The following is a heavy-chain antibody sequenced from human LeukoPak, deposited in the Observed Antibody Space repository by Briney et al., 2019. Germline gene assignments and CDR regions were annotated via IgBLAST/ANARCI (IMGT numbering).Heavy chain of an antibody. D-gene: IGHD3-10*01. CDR1: GGSISSYY. V-gene: IGHV4-4*07. CDR2: IYTSGST. CDR3: ARLGVRGVFSPWFDP. Sequence: SETLSLTCTVSGGSISSYYWSWIRQPAGKGLEWIGRIYTSGSTNYNPSLKSRVTMSVDTSKNQFSLKLSPVTAADTAVYYCARLGVRGVFSPWFDPWGQGTLVTVSS. J-gene: IGHJ5*02.